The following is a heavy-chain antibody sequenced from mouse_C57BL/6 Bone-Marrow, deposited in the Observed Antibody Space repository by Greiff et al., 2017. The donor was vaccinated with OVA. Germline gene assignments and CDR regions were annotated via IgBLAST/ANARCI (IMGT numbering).Heavy chain of an antibody. CDR1: GYTFTSYG. D-gene: IGHD2-4*01. CDR3: ARSLYDYGFAY. V-gene: IGHV1-81*01. J-gene: IGHJ3*01. CDR2: IYPRSGNT. Sequence: QVQLKQSGAELARPGASVKLSCKASGYTFTSYGISWVKQRTGQGLEWIGEIYPRSGNTYYNEKFKGKATLTADKSSSTAYMELRSLTSEDSAVYFCARSLYDYGFAYWGQGTLVTVSA.